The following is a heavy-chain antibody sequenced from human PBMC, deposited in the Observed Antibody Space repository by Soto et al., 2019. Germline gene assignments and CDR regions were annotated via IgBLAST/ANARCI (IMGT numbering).Heavy chain of an antibody. J-gene: IGHJ4*02. CDR3: ARGATVVTPRAYYFDY. CDR1: GGSISSGGYS. D-gene: IGHD4-17*01. CDR2: IYHSGST. V-gene: IGHV4-30-2*01. Sequence: TLSLTCAVSGGSISSGGYSWSWIRQPPGKGLEWIGYIYHSGSTYYNPSLKSRVTISVDRSKNQFSLKLSSVTAADTAVYYCARGATVVTPRAYYFDYWGQGTLVTVSS.